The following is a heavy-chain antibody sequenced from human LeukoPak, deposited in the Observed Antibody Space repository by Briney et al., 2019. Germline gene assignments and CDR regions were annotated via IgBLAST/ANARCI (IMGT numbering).Heavy chain of an antibody. J-gene: IGHJ4*02. CDR1: GFTFSSYA. D-gene: IGHD5-18*01. CDR2: ISGSGGST. Sequence: GGSLRLSCAASGFTFSSYAMSWVRQAPGKGLDWVSTISGSGGSTYYADSVKGRFTISRDNSKNTLSLQMNSLRAEDTAVYFCAIQLWLSADFDYWGQGTLVTVSS. CDR3: AIQLWLSADFDY. V-gene: IGHV3-23*01.